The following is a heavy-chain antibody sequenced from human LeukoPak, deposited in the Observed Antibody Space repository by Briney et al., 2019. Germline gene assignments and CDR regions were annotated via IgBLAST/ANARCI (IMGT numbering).Heavy chain of an antibody. CDR3: AREGVRADQLEY. CDR2: IYSGGNT. Sequence: PGGSLRLSCAASGFTVSSNYMSWVRQAPGKGLEWVSVIYSGGNTYYADSVKGRFTISRDNSKNTLYLQMNSLRAEDTAVYYCAREGVRADQLEYWGQGTLVTVSS. CDR1: GFTVSSNY. D-gene: IGHD3-16*01. J-gene: IGHJ4*02. V-gene: IGHV3-53*01.